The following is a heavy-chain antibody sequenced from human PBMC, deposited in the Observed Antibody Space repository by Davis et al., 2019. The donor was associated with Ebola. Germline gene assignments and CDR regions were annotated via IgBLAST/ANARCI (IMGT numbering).Heavy chain of an antibody. CDR3: ARVYFGGLNYYYYGMDV. V-gene: IGHV1-69*06. Sequence: AASVKVSCKASGGTFSSYAISWVRQAPGQGLEWMGGIIPIFGTANYAQKFQGRVTITADKSTSTAYMELSSLRSEDTAVYYCARVYFGGLNYYYYGMDVWGQGTTVTVSS. J-gene: IGHJ6*02. CDR1: GGTFSSYA. D-gene: IGHD3-16*01. CDR2: IIPIFGTA.